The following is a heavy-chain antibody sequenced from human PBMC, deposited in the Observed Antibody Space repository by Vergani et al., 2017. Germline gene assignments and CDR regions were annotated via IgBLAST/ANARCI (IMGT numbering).Heavy chain of an antibody. J-gene: IGHJ6*02. V-gene: IGHV4-34*01. CDR3: ARGKQVPYYYYYGMDV. D-gene: IGHD6-13*01. CDR2: VNHSGST. Sequence: QLQESGPGLVKPSETLSLTCAVYGGSFSGYFWSWLRQPPGKGLEWIGEVNHSGSTIYNPSLKSRVTISVDTSKNQFSLKLSSVTAADTAVYYCARGKQVPYYYYYGMDVWGQGTTVTVSS. CDR1: GGSFSGYF.